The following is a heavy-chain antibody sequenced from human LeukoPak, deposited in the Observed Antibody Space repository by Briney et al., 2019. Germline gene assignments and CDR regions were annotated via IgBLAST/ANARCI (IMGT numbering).Heavy chain of an antibody. V-gene: IGHV3-74*01. J-gene: IGHJ4*02. D-gene: IGHD2-15*01. CDR1: GLAFSAYK. CDR3: VVGGSPGY. Sequence: PGGSLRLSCAASGLAFSAYKMHWVRQAPRKGLVWVSRISTDGHTTDYADFVQGRFTASRDNTKNTWSLEMNSLRAEDTAVYYCVVGGSPGYWGQGTLVTVSS. CDR2: ISTDGHTT.